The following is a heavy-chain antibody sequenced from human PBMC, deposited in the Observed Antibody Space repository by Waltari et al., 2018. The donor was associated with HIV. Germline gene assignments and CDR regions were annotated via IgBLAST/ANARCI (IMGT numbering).Heavy chain of an antibody. V-gene: IGHV4-4*07. Sequence: QVQLQESGPGLVKPSETLSLTCTVSGGSLSSYYWSWIRQPAGKGLEWIGRIYTSGSINYNPSLKSRVTMSVDTSKNQFSLKLSSVTAADTAVYYCARDLVGYKTYYYYGMDVWGQGTTVTVSS. CDR3: ARDLVGYKTYYYYGMDV. CDR2: IYTSGSI. CDR1: GGSLSSYY. D-gene: IGHD5-12*01. J-gene: IGHJ6*02.